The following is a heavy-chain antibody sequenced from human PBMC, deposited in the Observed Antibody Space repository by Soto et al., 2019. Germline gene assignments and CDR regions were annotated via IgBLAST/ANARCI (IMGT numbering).Heavy chain of an antibody. CDR1: GYTFANYW. D-gene: IGHD2-15*01. J-gene: IGHJ5*02. CDR2: IYPIESDA. CDR3: ARHGRSGGSSYSGWFDP. Sequence: GESLKISCEASGYTFANYWIGWVRQMPGKGLELMGIIYPIESDARYSPSFQGQVIISADKSINTAYLQWSSLRASDTAIYYCARHGRSGGSSYSGWFDPWGQGTLVTVSS. V-gene: IGHV5-51*01.